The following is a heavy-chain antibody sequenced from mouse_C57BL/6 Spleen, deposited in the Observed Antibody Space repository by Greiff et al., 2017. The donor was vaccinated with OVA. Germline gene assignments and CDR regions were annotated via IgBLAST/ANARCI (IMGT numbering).Heavy chain of an antibody. CDR1: GYTFTSYW. CDR2: IYPGSGST. CDR3: ARGDHYYGQAGDYFDY. J-gene: IGHJ2*01. D-gene: IGHD1-2*01. V-gene: IGHV1-55*01. Sequence: QVQLQQPGAELVKPGASVKMSCKASGYTFTSYWITWVKQRPGQGLEWIGDIYPGSGSTNYNEKFKSKATLTVDPSSSTAYMQISSLTSEDSAVYYGARGDHYYGQAGDYFDYWGQGTTLTVSS.